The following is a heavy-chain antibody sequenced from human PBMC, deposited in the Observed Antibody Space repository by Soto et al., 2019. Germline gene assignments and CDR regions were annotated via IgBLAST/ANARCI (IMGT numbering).Heavy chain of an antibody. V-gene: IGHV3-33*01. CDR1: GFTFSSYG. CDR3: ARDKVDSSRWLQRSLLVYYYYGMDV. D-gene: IGHD5-12*01. CDR2: IWYGGSNK. Sequence: GGSLRLSCAASGFTFSSYGMHWVRQAPGKGLEWVAVIWYGGSNKYYADSVKGRFTISRDNAKNSLYLQMNSLRAEDTAVYYCARDKVDSSRWLQRSLLVYYYYGMDVWGQGTTVTVSS. J-gene: IGHJ6*02.